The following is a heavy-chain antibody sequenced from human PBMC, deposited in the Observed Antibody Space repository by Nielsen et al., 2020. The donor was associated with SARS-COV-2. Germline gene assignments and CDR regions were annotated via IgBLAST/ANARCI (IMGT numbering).Heavy chain of an antibody. V-gene: IGHV3-23*01. D-gene: IGHD3-10*01. CDR2: ISSSGGSI. Sequence: GESLKISCTASGFTFSSYAMSWVRQAPGKGLEWVSGISSSGGSIYYADSVKGRFTISRDNFKNILHLQMSSLRADDTAVHYCAKDSGGIRGFAFDYWGRGTLVTVSS. CDR1: GFTFSSYA. J-gene: IGHJ4*02. CDR3: AKDSGGIRGFAFDY.